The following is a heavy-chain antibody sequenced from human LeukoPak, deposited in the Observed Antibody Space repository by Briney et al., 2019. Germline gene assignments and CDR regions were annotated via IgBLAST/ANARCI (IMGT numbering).Heavy chain of an antibody. CDR3: AKGAYYYDSSGYYFDY. J-gene: IGHJ4*02. V-gene: IGHV3-53*05. Sequence: GGSLRLSCAVSGFTVSSDYMSWVRQAPGKGLEWVSIIYSGGTTYYADSVKGRFTISRDNSKNTLYLQMNSLRAEDTAVYYCAKGAYYYDSSGYYFDYWGQGTLVTVSS. D-gene: IGHD3-22*01. CDR1: GFTVSSDY. CDR2: IYSGGTT.